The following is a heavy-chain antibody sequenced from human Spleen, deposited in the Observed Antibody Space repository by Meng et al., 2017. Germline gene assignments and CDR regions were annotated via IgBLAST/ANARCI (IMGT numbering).Heavy chain of an antibody. CDR1: GWSFSDYY. CDR2: INHSGST. CDR3: ARGPTTMAHDFDY. D-gene: IGHD4-11*01. J-gene: IGHJ4*02. V-gene: IGHV4-34*01. Sequence: QLKQWGAGMLKPSETLSPTCAVSGWSFSDYYWSWIRQPPGKGLEWIGEINHSGSTNYNPSLESRATISVDTSQNNLSLKLSSVTAADSAVYYCARGPTTMAHDFDYWGQGTLVTVSS.